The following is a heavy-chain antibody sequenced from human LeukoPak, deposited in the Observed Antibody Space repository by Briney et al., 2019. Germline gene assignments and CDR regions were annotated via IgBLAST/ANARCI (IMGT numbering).Heavy chain of an antibody. J-gene: IGHJ4*02. V-gene: IGHV3-7*01. CDR2: IKQDGSEK. D-gene: IGHD2-15*01. Sequence: GGSLRLSCAASGFTFSSYWMSWVRQAPGKGLEWVANIKQDGSEKYYVDSVKGRFTISRDNAKNSLYLQMNSLRAEDTAVYYCARGGPTKNCSGGSCYSGALGYWGQGTLVTVSS. CDR1: GFTFSSYW. CDR3: ARGGPTKNCSGGSCYSGALGY.